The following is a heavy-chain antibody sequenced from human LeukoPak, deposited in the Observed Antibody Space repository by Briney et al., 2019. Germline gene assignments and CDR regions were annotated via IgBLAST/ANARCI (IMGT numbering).Heavy chain of an antibody. CDR1: GYTFTSYA. CDR2: INAGNGNT. J-gene: IGHJ3*02. D-gene: IGHD6-19*01. CDR3: ARESSGWYVGDAFDI. Sequence: ASVKVSCKASGYTFTSYAMHWVRQAPGQRLEWMGWINAGNGNTKYSQKFQGRVTITRDTSASTAYMELSSLRSEDTAVYYCARESSGWYVGDAFDIWGQGTMVTVSS. V-gene: IGHV1-3*01.